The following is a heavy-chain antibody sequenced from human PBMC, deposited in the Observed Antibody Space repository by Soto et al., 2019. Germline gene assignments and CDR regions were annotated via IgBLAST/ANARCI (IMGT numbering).Heavy chain of an antibody. D-gene: IGHD3-16*02. V-gene: IGHV3-30*18. J-gene: IGHJ4*02. Sequence: QVQLVESGGGVVQPGRSLRLSCAASGFTFSSYGLHWVRQAPGKGLEWVAGISYDGSNRFYADSVKGRFTISRNNSKNTPFLQMNSQRAVEAAVYYCSKDRGDYHAESSYTIGGGLDYWGQGNRVNVSS. CDR3: SKDRGDYHAESSYTIGGGLDY. CDR2: ISYDGSNR. CDR1: GFTFSSYG.